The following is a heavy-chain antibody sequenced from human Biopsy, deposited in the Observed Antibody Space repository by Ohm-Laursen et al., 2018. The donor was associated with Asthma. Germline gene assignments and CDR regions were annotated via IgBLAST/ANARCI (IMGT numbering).Heavy chain of an antibody. CDR3: ARTFHFWSPYHAEHYQL. J-gene: IGHJ1*01. Sequence: SLRLSCSASGFTFSNYGMHWVRQAPGKGLEWVAVISFDGSNKDFADSVKGRFTISRDNSKNTMYLETNSLRAEDTAVYYCARTFHFWSPYHAEHYQLWGQGTLVTVSS. CDR2: ISFDGSNK. CDR1: GFTFSNYG. D-gene: IGHD3-3*02. V-gene: IGHV3-30*03.